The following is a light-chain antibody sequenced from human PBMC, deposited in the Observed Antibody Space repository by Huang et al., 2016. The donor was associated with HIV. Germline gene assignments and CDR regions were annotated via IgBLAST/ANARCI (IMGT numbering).Light chain of an antibody. CDR1: QSVSSN. CDR2: GAS. CDR3: QQYQDWPRT. V-gene: IGKV3-15*01. Sequence: EIVMTQSPGTLSLSPGERATLSCRPSQSVSSNLAWYQHKPGQAPRLLIYGASTRANGVPARFSGSGSGTEFTLTISSLQSDDFVVYYCQQYQDWPRTFGQGTKVEIK. J-gene: IGKJ1*01.